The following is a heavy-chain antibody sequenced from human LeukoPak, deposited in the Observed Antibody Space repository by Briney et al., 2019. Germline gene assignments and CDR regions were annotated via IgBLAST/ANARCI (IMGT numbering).Heavy chain of an antibody. CDR2: IYHSGST. CDR1: GYSISSGYY. J-gene: IGHJ3*02. CDR3: ARDDPPHYYDTGAFHI. Sequence: SETLSLTCAVSGYSISSGYYWGWIRQPPGKGLEWIGSIYHSGSTYYNPFLKSRVTISVDTSTNQFSLELSSVTAADTAVYYCARDDPPHYYDTGAFHIWGQGTMVTVSS. V-gene: IGHV4-38-2*02. D-gene: IGHD3-22*01.